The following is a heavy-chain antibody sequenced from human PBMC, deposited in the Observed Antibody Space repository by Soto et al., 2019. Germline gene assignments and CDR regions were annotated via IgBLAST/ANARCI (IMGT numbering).Heavy chain of an antibody. Sequence: GGSLRLSCAASGFAFSDAWINWVRQAPGKGLEWVGRIKSKTDGGSADYAAPVKGRFAISRDNAKNTLYLQMNSLRAEDTAVYYCARVNSGYDYHAEYYYYYMDVWGKGTTVTVSS. J-gene: IGHJ6*03. CDR1: GFAFSDAW. V-gene: IGHV3-15*07. CDR3: ARVNSGYDYHAEYYYYYMDV. CDR2: IKSKTDGGSA. D-gene: IGHD5-12*01.